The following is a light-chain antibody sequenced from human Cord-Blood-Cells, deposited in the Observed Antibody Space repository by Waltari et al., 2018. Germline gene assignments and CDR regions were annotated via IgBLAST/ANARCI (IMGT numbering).Light chain of an antibody. J-gene: IGLJ1*01. CDR1: SSKLGNNA. CDR3: AGGDDSMNGYV. Sequence: HSVLTQPPSLSSPPGQRVTISSSGSSSKLGNNAVTWYQQLPGMAPKILIYYDDLPSAGVSDRFAGSKSGTSSSLATGALQDDDAADYYCAGGDDSMNGYVFGTGTKVTVL. CDR2: YDD. V-gene: IGLV1-36*01.